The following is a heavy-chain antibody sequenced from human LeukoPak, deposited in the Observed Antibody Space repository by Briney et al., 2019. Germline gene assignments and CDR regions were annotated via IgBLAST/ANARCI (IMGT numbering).Heavy chain of an antibody. Sequence: PGGSLRFSCAAPGFIFSKVYMSWVRQAPGKGLEWVGRIKSETDGGTADYAVPVTGRFTISRDDSKNTVYLQMNSLKIEDTGVYYCLTTRWGQGTLVTVSS. CDR3: LTTR. J-gene: IGHJ4*02. V-gene: IGHV3-15*01. CDR2: IKSETDGGTA. CDR1: GFIFSKVY.